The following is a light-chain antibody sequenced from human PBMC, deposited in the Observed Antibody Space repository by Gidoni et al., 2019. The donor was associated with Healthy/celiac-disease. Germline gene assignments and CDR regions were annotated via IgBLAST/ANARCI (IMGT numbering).Light chain of an antibody. Sequence: SAPTPHRPMSRSPSHPVTISRTGTSSDVGGYNYVSWYQQPPRKAPQLMIYDVNKRPSGVPDRFSGSKSGNTASLTISGLQAEDEADYYCCSYAGSYTFVFGTETRVTVL. CDR1: SSDVGGYNY. CDR3: CSYAGSYTFV. CDR2: DVN. V-gene: IGLV2-11*01. J-gene: IGLJ1*01.